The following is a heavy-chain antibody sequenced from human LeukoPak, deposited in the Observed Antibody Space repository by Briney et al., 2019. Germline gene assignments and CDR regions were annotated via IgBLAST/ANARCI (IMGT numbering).Heavy chain of an antibody. CDR2: VSFDGTNN. V-gene: IGHV3-30*19. Sequence: GGSLRLSCAASGFTFSSYGIHWVRQAPGKGLEWVSIVSFDGTNNFYADSVKGRFTVSRDNSKNTVYLQMDSLRPEDTAIYFCARDRNVVGADFDFWGQGSLVTVSS. D-gene: IGHD2-21*01. J-gene: IGHJ4*02. CDR3: ARDRNVVGADFDF. CDR1: GFTFSSYG.